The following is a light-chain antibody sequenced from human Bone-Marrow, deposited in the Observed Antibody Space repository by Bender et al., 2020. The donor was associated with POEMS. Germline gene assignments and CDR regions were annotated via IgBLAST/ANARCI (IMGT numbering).Light chain of an antibody. CDR2: QNS. Sequence: SYELTQPPSVSVSPGQTASITCSGDKLGDKYACWCQQKPGQSPVLVIYQNSKRPSGIPERFSGSNSGNTATLTISGTQAVDEADYYCQAWDSSHVVFGGGTKLTVL. J-gene: IGLJ2*01. CDR1: KLGDKY. V-gene: IGLV3-1*01. CDR3: QAWDSSHVV.